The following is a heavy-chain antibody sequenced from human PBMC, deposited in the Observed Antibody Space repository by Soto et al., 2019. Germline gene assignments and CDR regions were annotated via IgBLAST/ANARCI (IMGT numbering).Heavy chain of an antibody. Sequence: PGGSLRLSCAASGFTFSSYAMHWVRQAPGKGLEWVAVISYDGSNKYYADSVKGRFTISRDNSKNTLYLQMNSLRAEDTAVYYCARACTNGVCYDYWGQGTLVTVSS. J-gene: IGHJ4*02. CDR2: ISYDGSNK. CDR3: ARACTNGVCYDY. CDR1: GFTFSSYA. D-gene: IGHD2-8*01. V-gene: IGHV3-30-3*01.